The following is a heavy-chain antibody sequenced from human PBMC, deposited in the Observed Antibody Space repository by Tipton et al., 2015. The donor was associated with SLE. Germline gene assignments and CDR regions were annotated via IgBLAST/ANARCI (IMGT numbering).Heavy chain of an antibody. CDR1: GGSISSGSNY. D-gene: IGHD4-17*01. V-gene: IGHV4-61*09. CDR2: VYTSGST. CDR3: AKDFNYDNADFN. Sequence: TLSLTCTVSGGSISSGSNYWSWIRQPAGKGLEWIGHVYTSGSTNYNPSLKSRVTISTDTSKNQFSLKLSSVTVADTAVYYCAKDFNYDNADFNWGQGKLVIVSS. J-gene: IGHJ4*02.